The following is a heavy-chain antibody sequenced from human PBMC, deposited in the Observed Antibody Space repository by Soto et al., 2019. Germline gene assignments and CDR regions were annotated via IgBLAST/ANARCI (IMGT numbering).Heavy chain of an antibody. V-gene: IGHV3-33*01. CDR3: ARDREIVVGLDY. CDR1: GFTFSSYG. D-gene: IGHD3-22*01. CDR2: IWYDESNK. J-gene: IGHJ4*02. Sequence: GGSLRLSCAASGFTFSSYGMHWVRQAPGKGLEWVAVIWYDESNKYYADSVKGRFTISRDNSKNTLYLQMNSLRAEDTAVYYCARDREIVVGLDYWGQGTLVTVSS.